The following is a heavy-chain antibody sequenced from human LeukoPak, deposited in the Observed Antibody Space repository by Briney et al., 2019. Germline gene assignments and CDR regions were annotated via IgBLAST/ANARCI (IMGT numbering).Heavy chain of an antibody. Sequence: ASVQVSCRASGYTFTDYYIHWVRQAPGQRLEWVGIINPRFGSTTYAQSFQGRVAMTRDTSTSTVYMELSSLRSEDTAVYYCARELRSVETPRYNYFDCWGQGALVTVSS. CDR2: INPRFGST. D-gene: IGHD4-23*01. CDR1: GYTFTDYY. CDR3: ARELRSVETPRYNYFDC. J-gene: IGHJ4*02. V-gene: IGHV1-46*01.